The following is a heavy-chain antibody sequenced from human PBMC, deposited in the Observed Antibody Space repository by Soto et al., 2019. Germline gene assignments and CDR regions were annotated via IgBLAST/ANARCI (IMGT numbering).Heavy chain of an antibody. CDR2: ISSSSSTI. J-gene: IGHJ4*02. CDR1: GFTFSSYS. CDR3: ARDASNGELL. D-gene: IGHD1-26*01. V-gene: IGHV3-48*02. Sequence: EVQLVESGGGLVQPGGSLRLSCAASGFTFSSYSMNWVRQAPGKGLEWVSYISSSSSTIYYADSVKGRFTISRDNAKNSLSLQMNSLRDEDTAVYYCARDASNGELLWGQGTLVTVSS.